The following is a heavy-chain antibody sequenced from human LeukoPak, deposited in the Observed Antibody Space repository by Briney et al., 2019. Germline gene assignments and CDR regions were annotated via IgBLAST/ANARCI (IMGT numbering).Heavy chain of an antibody. Sequence: GASVKVSCKASGYTFTSYGISWVRQAPGQGLEWMGWISVYNGNTNYAQKLQGRVTMTTDTSTSTAYMELRSLRSDDTAVYYCARDGSGSYYRWNYYYGMDVWGRGTTVTVSS. CDR2: ISVYNGNT. J-gene: IGHJ6*02. V-gene: IGHV1-18*01. CDR3: ARDGSGSYYRWNYYYGMDV. CDR1: GYTFTSYG. D-gene: IGHD3-10*01.